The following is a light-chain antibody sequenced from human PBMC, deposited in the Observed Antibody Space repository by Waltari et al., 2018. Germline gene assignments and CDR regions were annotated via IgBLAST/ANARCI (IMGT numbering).Light chain of an antibody. CDR2: AKN. CDR1: SLRRYF. J-gene: IGLJ2*01. V-gene: IGLV3-19*01. Sequence: SSEVTQDPTVSVALVQTVRITCQGDSLRRYFASWYQQKEGQAPVLVIYAKNNRASGIPDRFSGSSSGNTASLTITGAQAEDEADYFCNSRDSSGNHVIFGGGTKLTVV. CDR3: NSRDSSGNHVI.